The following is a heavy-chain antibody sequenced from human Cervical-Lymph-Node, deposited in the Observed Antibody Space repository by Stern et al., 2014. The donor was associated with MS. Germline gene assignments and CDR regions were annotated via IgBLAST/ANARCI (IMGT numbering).Heavy chain of an antibody. CDR1: GGSISSYY. CDR2: ISYSGSP. Sequence: VQLVESGPGLVKPSETLSLTCTVSGGSISSYYWSWIRQPPGKGLEWIGYISYSGSPNYNPSLKSRVTISVDTSKNQFSLKLSSVTAADTAVYYCARGATQAFDPWGQGTLVTVSS. V-gene: IGHV4-59*01. CDR3: ARGATQAFDP. J-gene: IGHJ5*02.